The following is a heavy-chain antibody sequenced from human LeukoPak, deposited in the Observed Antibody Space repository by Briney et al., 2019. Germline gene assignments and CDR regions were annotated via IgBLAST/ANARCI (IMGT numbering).Heavy chain of an antibody. CDR2: IYYSGST. J-gene: IGHJ4*02. CDR3: ARGDAAAPFNFDY. Sequence: PSETLSLTCTDSGGSISSYYWSWIRQPPGKGLEWIGYIYYSGSTNYNPSLKSRVTISVDTSKNQFSLKLSSVTAADTAVYYCARGDAAAPFNFDYWGQGTLVTVSS. V-gene: IGHV4-59*01. CDR1: GGSISSYY. D-gene: IGHD6-13*01.